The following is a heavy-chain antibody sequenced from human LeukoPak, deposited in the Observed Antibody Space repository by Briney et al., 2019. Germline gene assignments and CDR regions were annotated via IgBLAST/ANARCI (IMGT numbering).Heavy chain of an antibody. CDR1: GFTFSTYW. CDR3: AKMGSSGYYWDFFDY. J-gene: IGHJ4*02. D-gene: IGHD3-22*01. CDR2: ISSSGSTI. Sequence: GGSLRLSCAASGFTFSTYWMSWVRQAPGKGLEWVSYISSSGSTIYYADSVKGRFTISRDNSKNTLYLQMNSLRAEDTAVYYCAKMGSSGYYWDFFDYWGQGTLVTVSS. V-gene: IGHV3-23*01.